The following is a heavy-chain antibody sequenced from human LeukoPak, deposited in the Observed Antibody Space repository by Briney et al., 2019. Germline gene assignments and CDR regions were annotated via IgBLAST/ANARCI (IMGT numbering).Heavy chain of an antibody. CDR2: ISYDGSNK. Sequence: PGGSLRLSCAASGFTFSSYGMHWVRQAPGKGLEWVAVISYDGSNKYYADSVKGRFTISRDNSKNTLYLQMNSLRAEDTAVYYCAKGRSSGYYYATIDYWGQGTLVTVSS. D-gene: IGHD3-22*01. J-gene: IGHJ4*02. V-gene: IGHV3-30*18. CDR1: GFTFSSYG. CDR3: AKGRSSGYYYATIDY.